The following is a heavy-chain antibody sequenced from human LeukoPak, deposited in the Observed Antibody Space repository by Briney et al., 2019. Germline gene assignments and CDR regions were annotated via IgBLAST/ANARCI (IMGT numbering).Heavy chain of an antibody. CDR3: ARASCGGGTCYDSRGWFDP. D-gene: IGHD2-15*01. CDR2: IYFSGST. V-gene: IGHV4-39*07. J-gene: IGHJ5*02. CDR1: GGSISSITYY. Sequence: SETLSLTCIVSGGSISSITYYWGWIRQPPGKGLEWIGNIYFSGSTYYKQSLKSRVTISVDTSKNQFSLKLRSVTAADTAVYYCARASCGGGTCYDSRGWFDPWGQGTLVTVSS.